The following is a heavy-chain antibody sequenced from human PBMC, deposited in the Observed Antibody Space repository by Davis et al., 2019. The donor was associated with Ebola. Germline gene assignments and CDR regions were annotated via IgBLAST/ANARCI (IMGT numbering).Heavy chain of an antibody. CDR3: AREGYCSSTSCYSQYYYYYYGMDV. J-gene: IGHJ6*02. Sequence: ASVKVSRKASGYTFTGYYMHWVRQAPGQGLEWMGWINPNSGGTNYAQKFQGWVTMTRDTSIRTAYMELSRLRSDDTAVYYCAREGYCSSTSCYSQYYYYYYGMDVWGQGTTVTVSS. D-gene: IGHD2-2*02. CDR2: INPNSGGT. V-gene: IGHV1-2*04. CDR1: GYTFTGYY.